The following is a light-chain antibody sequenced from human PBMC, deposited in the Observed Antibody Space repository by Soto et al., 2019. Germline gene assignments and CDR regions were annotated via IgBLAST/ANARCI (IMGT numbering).Light chain of an antibody. Sequence: EIVLTQSPATLSLSPGERATLSCRASHNVPTNVSWYQQKPGQAPRLRIYDASRRATGGPARFSAGGSGTDFTLTISSLEPEDFAFYYCQQQAATFGQGTRLAIK. CDR3: QQQAAT. V-gene: IGKV3-11*01. CDR1: HNVPTN. J-gene: IGKJ5*01. CDR2: DAS.